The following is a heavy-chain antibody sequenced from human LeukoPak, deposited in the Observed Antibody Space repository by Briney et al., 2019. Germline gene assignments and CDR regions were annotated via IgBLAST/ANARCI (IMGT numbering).Heavy chain of an antibody. J-gene: IGHJ4*02. CDR3: ARDQWGIFGS. Sequence: PGGSLRLSCAASGFSFTTYSMKWVRQAPGKGLEWVSFISSSSGAIYYADSVKGRFTISRDNAKNSLFPQMNSLRDEDTAVYYCARDQWGIFGSWGQGTLVTVSS. D-gene: IGHD3-16*01. CDR1: GFSFTTYS. CDR2: ISSSSGAI. V-gene: IGHV3-48*02.